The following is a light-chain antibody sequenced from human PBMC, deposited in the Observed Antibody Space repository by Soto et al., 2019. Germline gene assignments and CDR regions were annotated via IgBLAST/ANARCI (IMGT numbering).Light chain of an antibody. J-gene: IGKJ4*01. Sequence: EIVLTQSPGTLSLSPGERATLSCMASQSASSDLAWYEQKPGQAPRLLIYGASTRATGIPARFSGSGSGTDFTLTISSLEPEDFAVYYCQQRSNWPLTFGGGTKVDI. CDR1: QSASSD. V-gene: IGKV3-11*01. CDR3: QQRSNWPLT. CDR2: GAS.